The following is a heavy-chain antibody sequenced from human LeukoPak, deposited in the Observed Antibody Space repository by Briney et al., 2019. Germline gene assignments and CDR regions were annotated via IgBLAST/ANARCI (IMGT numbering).Heavy chain of an antibody. D-gene: IGHD5-12*01. CDR2: INHSGST. CDR3: ASFGYSGGY. CDR1: GGSFSGYY. Sequence: PSETLSLTCAVYGGSFSGYYWSWIRQPPGEGLEWIGEINHSGSTNYNPSLKSRVTISVDTSKNQFSLKLSSVTAAGTAVYYCASFGYSGGYWGQGTLVTVS. J-gene: IGHJ4*02. V-gene: IGHV4-34*01.